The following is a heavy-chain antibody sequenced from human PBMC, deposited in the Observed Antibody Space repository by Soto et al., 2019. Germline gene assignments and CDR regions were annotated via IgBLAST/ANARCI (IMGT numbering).Heavy chain of an antibody. D-gene: IGHD1-26*01. CDR1: GGSMSSYY. V-gene: IGHV4-59*08. Sequence: SETLSLTCTVSGGSMSSYYWSWIRQAPGKGLEWIGYIYYSGSTKYNPSLESRVTISVDTSKNQFSLNLSSVTAADTAVYYCARQRYSGIYWWFATWGQGTPVTVS. J-gene: IGHJ5*02. CDR3: ARQRYSGIYWWFAT. CDR2: IYYSGST.